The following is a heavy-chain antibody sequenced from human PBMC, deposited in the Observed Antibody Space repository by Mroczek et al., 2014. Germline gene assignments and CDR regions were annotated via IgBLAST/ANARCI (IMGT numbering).Heavy chain of an antibody. D-gene: IGHD6-19*01. Sequence: QVQLQQWGPGPVKPSETLSLTCTVSGGSISSYYWSWIRQPAGKGLEWIGRIYTSGSTNYNPSLKSRVTMSVDTSKNQFSLKLSSVTAADTAVYYCARDSRRLAVAAVPAFDIWGQGTMVTVSS. CDR3: ARDSRRLAVAAVPAFDI. CDR2: IYTSGST. CDR1: GGSISSYY. J-gene: IGHJ3*02. V-gene: IGHV4-4*07.